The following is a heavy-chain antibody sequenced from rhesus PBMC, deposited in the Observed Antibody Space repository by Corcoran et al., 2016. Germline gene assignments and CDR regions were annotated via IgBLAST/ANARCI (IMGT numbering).Heavy chain of an antibody. Sequence: EVQLVQSGAEVKRPGESLKISCKTSGYSFTSYWISWVRQIPGKGLAWLRMLYPGDSGPRYSPSFQGQVTISADKSISTADLQWSSLKASDTATYYCANGAAAGGTFDYWGQGVLVTVSS. CDR3: ANGAAAGGTFDY. J-gene: IGHJ4*01. CDR1: GYSFTSYW. V-gene: IGHV5-2*01. CDR2: LYPGDSGP. D-gene: IGHD6-31*01.